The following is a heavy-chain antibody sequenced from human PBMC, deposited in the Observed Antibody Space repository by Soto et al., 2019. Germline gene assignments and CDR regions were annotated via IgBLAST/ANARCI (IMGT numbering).Heavy chain of an antibody. Sequence: LRLSCAASGFTFSSYSMNWVRQAPGKGLEWVSSISSSSSYIYYADSVKGRFTISRDNAKNSLYLQMNSLRAEDTAVYYCASPSMVRGVIIAYGMDVWGQGATVTVSS. CDR1: GFTFSSYS. CDR2: ISSSSSYI. D-gene: IGHD3-10*01. CDR3: ASPSMVRGVIIAYGMDV. J-gene: IGHJ6*02. V-gene: IGHV3-21*01.